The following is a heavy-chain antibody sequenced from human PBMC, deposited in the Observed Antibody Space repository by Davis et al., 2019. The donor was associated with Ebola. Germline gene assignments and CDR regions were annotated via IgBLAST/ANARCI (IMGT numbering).Heavy chain of an antibody. CDR3: ARCGYYYDSSGYYAPWYFDY. CDR2: IYYSGST. D-gene: IGHD3-22*01. J-gene: IGHJ4*02. CDR1: GGSISSYY. Sequence: MPGGSLRLSCTVSGGSISSYYWSWIRQPPGKGLEWIGYIYYSGSTNYNPSLKSRVTISVDTSKNQFSLKLSSVTAADTAVYYCARCGYYYDSSGYYAPWYFDYWGQGTLVTVSS. V-gene: IGHV4-59*01.